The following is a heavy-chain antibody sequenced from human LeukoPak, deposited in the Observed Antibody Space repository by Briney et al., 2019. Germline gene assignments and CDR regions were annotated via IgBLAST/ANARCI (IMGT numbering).Heavy chain of an antibody. D-gene: IGHD1-26*01. Sequence: SVKVSYQPSGYTFTRYDINWVRQATGQGLEWMGWMNTNSGNTAYAQKFQVRVTMSRDTFISTAYMELSSPRSEDTAVYYCARLPKYSRPLDYWGQGTLVTVSS. V-gene: IGHV1-8*01. CDR3: ARLPKYSRPLDY. CDR1: GYTFTRYD. J-gene: IGHJ4*02. CDR2: MNTNSGNT.